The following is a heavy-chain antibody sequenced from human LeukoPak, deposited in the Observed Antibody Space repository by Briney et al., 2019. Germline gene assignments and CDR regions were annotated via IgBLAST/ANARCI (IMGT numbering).Heavy chain of an antibody. J-gene: IGHJ4*02. D-gene: IGHD3-10*01. CDR3: ARASYYGSEIDS. CDR1: GYTFTAYY. CDR2: INPNSGGT. V-gene: IGHV1-2*06. Sequence: ASVKVSCKASGYTFTAYYMHWVRRAPGQGLEWMGRINPNSGGTNFAQKFQGRVTMTRDTSISTAYKELSRLRSDDTAVYYCARASYYGSEIDSWGQGTPVTVSS.